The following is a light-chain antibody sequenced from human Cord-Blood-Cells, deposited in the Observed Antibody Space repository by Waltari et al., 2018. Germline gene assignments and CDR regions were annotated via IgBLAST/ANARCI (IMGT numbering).Light chain of an antibody. CDR1: SSNIGSNH. CDR2: RNN. CDR3: AAWDDSLSGPV. V-gene: IGLV1-47*01. J-gene: IGLJ2*01. Sequence: QSVLTQPPSASGTPGQRVPIPSSGSSSNIGSNHVYWYQPLPGTAPKLRIYRNNQRPSGVPDRFSGSKSGTSASLAISGLRSEDEADYYCAAWDDSLSGPVFGGGTKLTVL.